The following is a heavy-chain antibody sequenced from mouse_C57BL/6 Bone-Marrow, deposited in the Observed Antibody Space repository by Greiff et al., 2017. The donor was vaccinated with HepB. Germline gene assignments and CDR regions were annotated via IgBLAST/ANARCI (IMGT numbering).Heavy chain of an antibody. J-gene: IGHJ4*01. V-gene: IGHV5-16*01. D-gene: IGHD1-1*01. CDR2: INYDGSST. CDR1: GFTFSDYY. Sequence: DVKLVESEGGLVQPGSSMKLSCTASGFTFSDYYMAWVRQVPEKGLEWVANINYDGSSTYYLDSLKSRFIISRDNAKNILYLQMSSLKSEDTATYYCAREWPPYYGSSTYAMDYWGQGTSVTVSS. CDR3: AREWPPYYGSSTYAMDY.